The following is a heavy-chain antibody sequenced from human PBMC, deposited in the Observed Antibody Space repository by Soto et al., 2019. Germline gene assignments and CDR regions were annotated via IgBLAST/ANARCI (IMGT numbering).Heavy chain of an antibody. Sequence: SETLSLTCTVSGGSISSSSYYWGWIRQPPGKGLEWIGSIYYSGSTYYNPSLKSRVTISVDTSKNQFSLKLSSVTAADTAVYYCARQDTAMAGDYWGQGTLVTVSS. CDR3: ARQDTAMAGDY. CDR1: GGSISSSSYY. D-gene: IGHD5-18*01. V-gene: IGHV4-39*01. J-gene: IGHJ4*02. CDR2: IYYSGST.